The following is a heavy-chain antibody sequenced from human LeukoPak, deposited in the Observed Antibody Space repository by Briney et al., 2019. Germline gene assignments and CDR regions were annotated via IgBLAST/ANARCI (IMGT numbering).Heavy chain of an antibody. CDR3: AGTLADYGGNSYYFDY. CDR2: ISPYNGNT. V-gene: IGHV1-18*01. D-gene: IGHD4-23*01. J-gene: IGHJ4*02. CDR1: GYTFTSYG. Sequence: GASVKVSCKASGYTFTSYGISWVRQAPGQGLEWMGWISPYNGNTNYAQKLQGRVTMTTDTSTSTAYMKLRSLRSDDTAVYYCAGTLADYGGNSYYFDYWGQGTLVTVSS.